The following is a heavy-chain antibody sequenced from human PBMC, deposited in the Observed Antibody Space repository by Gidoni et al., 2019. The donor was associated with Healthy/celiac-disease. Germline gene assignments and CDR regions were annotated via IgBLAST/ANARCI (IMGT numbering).Heavy chain of an antibody. J-gene: IGHJ4*02. Sequence: QLQLQESGPGLVKPSETLSLTCTVSGGYISSSSYYWGWIRQPPGKGLEWIGSIYYSGSTYYNPSLKSRVTISVDTSKNQFSLKLSSVTAADTAVYYCASRDFWGSAIDYWGQGTLVTVSS. V-gene: IGHV4-39*07. CDR3: ASRDFWGSAIDY. CDR1: GGYISSSSYY. CDR2: IYYSGST. D-gene: IGHD3-3*01.